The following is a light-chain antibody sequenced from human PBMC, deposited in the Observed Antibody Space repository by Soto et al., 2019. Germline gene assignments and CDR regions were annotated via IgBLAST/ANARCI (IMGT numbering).Light chain of an antibody. V-gene: IGLV1-44*01. CDR2: SNT. J-gene: IGLJ3*02. Sequence: QSVLTQPPSASGTPGQRVAISCSGSSSNIGSNTVTWYQQLPGTAPKLLIYSNTQRPSGVPDRFSGSKSGTSASLAVSGLQSEDEADYYCAAWDDSLNGPLFGGGTKLTVL. CDR3: AAWDDSLNGPL. CDR1: SSNIGSNT.